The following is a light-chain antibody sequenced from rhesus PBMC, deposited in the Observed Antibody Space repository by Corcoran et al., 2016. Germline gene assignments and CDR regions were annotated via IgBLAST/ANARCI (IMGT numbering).Light chain of an antibody. CDR3: QQRNSYPPT. CDR2: AAS. Sequence: DIQMTQSPSSLSASVGDKVTITCRASQGISYALAWYQQKPGKAPKVLVYAASTLQSGVPSRFSGSGFGTDFTIPISSLQPEDFAVYYCQQRNSYPPTFGQGTKVEIK. J-gene: IGKJ1*01. CDR1: QGISYA. V-gene: IGKV1-33*01.